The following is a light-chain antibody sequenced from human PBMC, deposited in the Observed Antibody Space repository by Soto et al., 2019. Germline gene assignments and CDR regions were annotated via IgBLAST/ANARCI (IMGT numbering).Light chain of an antibody. J-gene: IGLJ1*01. V-gene: IGLV2-14*01. CDR2: DVS. Sequence: QSALTQPASVSGSPGQSITISCTGTSSDVGAYSYVSWYQQHPGKAPKLIIYDVSDRPSGNSNRFSGYKSDNTASLTISGLQVEDEAEYYCSSYTSTRTYVFRTWTKVTVL. CDR3: SSYTSTRTYV. CDR1: SSDVGAYSY.